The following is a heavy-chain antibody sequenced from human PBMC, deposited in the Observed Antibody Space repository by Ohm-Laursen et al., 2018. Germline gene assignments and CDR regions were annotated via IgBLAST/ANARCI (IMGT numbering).Heavy chain of an antibody. J-gene: IGHJ5*02. CDR3: ARGSGRYCSGGSCYPFDP. Sequence: LRLSCAASGFTFSSYTMNWIRQPPGKGLEWIGEINHSGSTYYNPSLKSRVTISVDTSKNQFSLKLSSVTAADTAVYYCARGSGRYCSGGSCYPFDPWGQGTLVTVSS. CDR1: GFTFSSYT. V-gene: IGHV4-34*08. CDR2: INHSGST. D-gene: IGHD2-15*01.